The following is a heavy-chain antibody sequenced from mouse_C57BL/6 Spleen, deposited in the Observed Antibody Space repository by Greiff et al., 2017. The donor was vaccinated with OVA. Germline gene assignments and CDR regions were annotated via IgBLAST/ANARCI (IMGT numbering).Heavy chain of an antibody. J-gene: IGHJ2*01. CDR1: GYTFTSYW. CDR2: IDPSDSET. D-gene: IGHD1-1*01. Sequence: QVQLKQPGAELVRPGSSVKLSCKASGYTFTSYWMHWVKQRPIQGLEWIGNIDPSDSETHYNQKFKDKATLTVDKSSSTAYMQLSSLTSEDSAVYYCARSYYGSSYGFDYWGQGTTLTVSS. V-gene: IGHV1-52*01. CDR3: ARSYYGSSYGFDY.